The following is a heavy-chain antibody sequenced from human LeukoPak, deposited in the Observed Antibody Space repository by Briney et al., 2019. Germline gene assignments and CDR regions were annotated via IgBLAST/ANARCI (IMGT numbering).Heavy chain of an antibody. CDR2: IIPIFGTA. J-gene: IGHJ5*02. Sequence: SVKVSCKASGGTFSSYAISWVRQAPGQGLEWMGGIIPIFGTANYAQKFQGRVTITTDESTSTAYMELCSLRSEDTAVYYCARRTPYSSSGGWFDPWGQGTLVTVSS. D-gene: IGHD6-6*01. CDR1: GGTFSSYA. CDR3: ARRTPYSSSGGWFDP. V-gene: IGHV1-69*05.